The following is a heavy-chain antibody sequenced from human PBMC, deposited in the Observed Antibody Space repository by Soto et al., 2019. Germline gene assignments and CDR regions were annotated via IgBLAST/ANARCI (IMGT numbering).Heavy chain of an antibody. D-gene: IGHD7-27*01. V-gene: IGHV2-5*02. CDR2: TYWDEDK. CDR3: ARTSVNWGSRGLIDY. CDR1: GFSLSTSGVG. J-gene: IGHJ4*02. Sequence: QITLKESGPTLVKPTQTLTLTCTFSGFSLSTSGVGVGWIRQPPGKALEWLAFTYWDEDKRYSPSLKSRLTITKDTSKNQVVLTMTNMDPVDTATYYCARTSVNWGSRGLIDYWGQGTLVPVSS.